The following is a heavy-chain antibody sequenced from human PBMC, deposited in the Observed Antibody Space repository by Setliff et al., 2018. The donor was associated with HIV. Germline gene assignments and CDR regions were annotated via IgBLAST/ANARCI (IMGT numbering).Heavy chain of an antibody. D-gene: IGHD4-17*01. CDR1: GGSISSGSYY. V-gene: IGHV4-61*02. J-gene: IGHJ2*01. Sequence: SETLSLTCTVSGGSISSGSYYWSWIRQPAGKGLEWIGRIYTSGSTNCNPSLKSRVTISLDTSKNQFSLKLSSVTAADTAVYYCARDFRDYGGNYWYFDLWGRGTLVTVSS. CDR3: ARDFRDYGGNYWYFDL. CDR2: IYTSGST.